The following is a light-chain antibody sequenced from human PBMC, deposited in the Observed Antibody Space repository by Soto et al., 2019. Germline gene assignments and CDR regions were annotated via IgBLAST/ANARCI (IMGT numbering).Light chain of an antibody. V-gene: IGKV3-20*01. CDR3: QTYGSSLFT. Sequence: EIVLTQSPGTLSLSPGERATLSCRASQSVSSSYLAWYQQKPGQAPRLLIYGASSRATGIPDRFSGSGSGTDFTRTISRLEPEDFAVYYCQTYGSSLFTFGAGTKVDIK. J-gene: IGKJ3*01. CDR1: QSVSSSY. CDR2: GAS.